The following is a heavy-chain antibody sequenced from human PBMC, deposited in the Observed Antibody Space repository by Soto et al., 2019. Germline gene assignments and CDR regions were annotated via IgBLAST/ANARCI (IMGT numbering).Heavy chain of an antibody. CDR1: GGSVSSGGYS. D-gene: IGHD2-8*01. Sequence: QVQLQESASRVVRPSQTLSVTCSVSGGSVSSGGYSWSWIRQSPGKGLEWIGFISHSGSPDYNPSLKRRGTISVDKSKNQISLELSSVTAADTAVDYCTRGVLAWGPGTLVTVSS. V-gene: IGHV4-30-2*06. CDR2: ISHSGSP. J-gene: IGHJ5*02. CDR3: TRGVLA.